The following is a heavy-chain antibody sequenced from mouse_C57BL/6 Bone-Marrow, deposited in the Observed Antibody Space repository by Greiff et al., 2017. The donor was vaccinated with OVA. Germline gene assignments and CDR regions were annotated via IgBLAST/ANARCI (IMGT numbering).Heavy chain of an antibody. J-gene: IGHJ1*03. V-gene: IGHV1-55*01. CDR2: IYPGSGST. D-gene: IGHD1-1*01. CDR3: ARSGYGSGVSYWYFDV. CDR1: GYTFTSYW. Sequence: QVQLQQPGAELVKPGASVKMSCKASGYTFTSYWITWVKQRPGQGLEWIGDIYPGSGSTTYNEKFKSKATLTVDTSSSTAYMQLSNLTSEDSAVYYCARSGYGSGVSYWYFDVWGTGTTVTVSS.